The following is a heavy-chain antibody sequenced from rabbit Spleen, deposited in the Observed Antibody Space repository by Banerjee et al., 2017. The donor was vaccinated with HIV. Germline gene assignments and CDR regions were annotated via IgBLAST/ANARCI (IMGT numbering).Heavy chain of an antibody. CDR3: ARDLDGVIGWNFGW. D-gene: IGHD1-1*01. J-gene: IGHJ4*01. CDR2: IYADSSGST. Sequence: QSLQESGGGLFQPGGSLALTCTASGFSFSSNHYMCWVRQAPGKGLECIACIYADSSGSTYYASWAKGRFTISKTSSTTVTLQMTSLTVADTATYFCARDLDGVIGWNFGWWGPGTLVTVS. CDR1: GFSFSSNHY. V-gene: IGHV1S40*01.